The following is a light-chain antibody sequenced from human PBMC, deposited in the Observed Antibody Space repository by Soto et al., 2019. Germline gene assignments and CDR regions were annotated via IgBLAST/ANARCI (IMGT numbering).Light chain of an antibody. CDR2: KNN. J-gene: IGLJ2*01. CDR1: SSNIGGNY. CDR3: SAYDDSLGGHIV. V-gene: IGLV1-47*01. Sequence: QSVLTQPPSASGTPGQGVTISCSGSSSNIGGNYAYWYQQFPGTAPKLLIYKNNQRPPGVPDRFSGSKSGTSVFLAISGLRSEDEADYYCSAYDDSLGGHIVFGGGTQLTVL.